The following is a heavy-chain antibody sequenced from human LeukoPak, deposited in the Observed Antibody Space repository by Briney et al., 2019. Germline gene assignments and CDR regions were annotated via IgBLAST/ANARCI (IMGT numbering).Heavy chain of an antibody. CDR3: ARGVEYLIANNWFDP. Sequence: SVKVSCKTSGGTFSSFAITWVRQTPGQGLEWMGGIITIFGTTNYAQKFQGRVTITRNTSISTAYMELSSLRSEDTAVYYCARGVEYLIANNWFDPWGQGTLVTVSS. D-gene: IGHD3-22*01. V-gene: IGHV1-69*05. J-gene: IGHJ5*02. CDR2: IITIFGTT. CDR1: GGTFSSFA.